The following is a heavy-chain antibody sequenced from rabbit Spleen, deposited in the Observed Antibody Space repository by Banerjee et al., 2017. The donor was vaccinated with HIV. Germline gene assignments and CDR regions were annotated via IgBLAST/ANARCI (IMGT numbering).Heavy chain of an antibody. CDR3: ARDGAGGSYFAL. J-gene: IGHJ6*01. CDR1: GIDLSSSYY. D-gene: IGHD8-1*01. V-gene: IGHV1S45*01. CDR2: IDAGSSDFT. Sequence: QEQLTETGGGLVQPGGSLTLSCKASGIDLSSSYYMCWVRQAPGKGLEWIACIDAGSSDFTYFASWAIGRFTISKTSSTTVTLQMTSLTAADTATYFCARDGAGGSYFALWGPGTLVTVS.